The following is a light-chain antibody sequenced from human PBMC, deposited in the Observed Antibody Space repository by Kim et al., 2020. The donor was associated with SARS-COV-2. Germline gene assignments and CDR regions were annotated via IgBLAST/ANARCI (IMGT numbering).Light chain of an antibody. V-gene: IGKV1-13*02. Sequence: AIQLTRSPSSLSASVGARVTITCRASQDIRTNLGWHQQRPGKPPKFLNYDASSLMSGVPSTVIGSGSETVFTLTISSLSPEDFATYYCQQFHTYPLTFGGGSKVDI. CDR2: DAS. CDR3: QQFHTYPLT. CDR1: QDIRTN. J-gene: IGKJ4*01.